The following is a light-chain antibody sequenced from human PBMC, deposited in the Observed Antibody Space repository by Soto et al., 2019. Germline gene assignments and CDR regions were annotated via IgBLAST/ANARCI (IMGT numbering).Light chain of an antibody. CDR1: SANIGTGYD. CDR3: QSYDSGLSTYV. Sequence: QSVLTQPPSVSGAPGQRVTISCTGGSANIGTGYDVHWYQQVPGTAPKLLIYGNNNRPSGIPDRFSGSKSDTSASLAIAGLQDEDEDDYYCQSYDSGLSTYVFGTGTKVTV. V-gene: IGLV1-40*01. J-gene: IGLJ1*01. CDR2: GNN.